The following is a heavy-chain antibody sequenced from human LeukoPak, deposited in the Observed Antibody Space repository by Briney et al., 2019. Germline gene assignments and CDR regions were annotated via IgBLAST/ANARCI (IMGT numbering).Heavy chain of an antibody. CDR1: GYTFTGYY. D-gene: IGHD1-26*01. CDR2: INPNSGGT. V-gene: IGHV1-2*02. Sequence: ASVKVSCKASGYTFTGYYMHWVRQAPGQGLEWMGWINPNSGGTNYAQKFQGRVTMTRDTSISTAYMELSRLRSDDTAVYYCAGPGTWEEFDAFDIWGQGTMVTVSS. J-gene: IGHJ3*02. CDR3: AGPGTWEEFDAFDI.